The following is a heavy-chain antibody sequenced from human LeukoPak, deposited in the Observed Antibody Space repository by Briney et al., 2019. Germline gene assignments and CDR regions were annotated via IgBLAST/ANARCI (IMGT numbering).Heavy chain of an antibody. J-gene: IGHJ4*02. D-gene: IGHD3-22*01. CDR3: AKDFWDGNYYDSSGFDY. Sequence: AGGSLRLSCAASGFTFSSYAMSWVRQAPGKGLEWVSAISGNGDITYYADSVRGRFTISRDNSKNTLYLQMNSLRAEDTAVYYCAKDFWDGNYYDSSGFDYWGQGTLVTVSS. CDR2: ISGNGDIT. V-gene: IGHV3-23*01. CDR1: GFTFSSYA.